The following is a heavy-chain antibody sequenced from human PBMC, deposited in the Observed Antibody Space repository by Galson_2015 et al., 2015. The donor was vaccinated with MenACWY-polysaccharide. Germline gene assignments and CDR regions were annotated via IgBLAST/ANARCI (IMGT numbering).Heavy chain of an antibody. CDR3: AREGNRVVVAATIQH. Sequence: SCKASGGTFSSYAISWVRQAPGQGLEWMGGIIPIFGTANYAQKFQGRVTITADESTSTAYMELSRLRSDDTAVYYCAREGNRVVVAATIQHWGQGTLVTVSS. CDR1: GGTFSSYA. V-gene: IGHV1-69*01. J-gene: IGHJ1*01. CDR2: IIPIFGTA. D-gene: IGHD2-15*01.